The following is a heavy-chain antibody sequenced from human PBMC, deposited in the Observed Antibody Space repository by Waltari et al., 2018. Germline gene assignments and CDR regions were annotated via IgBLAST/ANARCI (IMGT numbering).Heavy chain of an antibody. CDR2: INHSGST. CDR3: ARAGIAAALGY. Sequence: QVQLQQWGAGLLKPSETLSLTCAVYGGSFSGYYWSWIRQPPGKGLEWIGEINHSGSTNYNPSLKSRVTISVDTSKTQFSLKLSSVTAADTAVYYCARAGIAAALGYWGQGTLVTVSS. D-gene: IGHD6-13*01. CDR1: GGSFSGYY. V-gene: IGHV4-34*01. J-gene: IGHJ4*02.